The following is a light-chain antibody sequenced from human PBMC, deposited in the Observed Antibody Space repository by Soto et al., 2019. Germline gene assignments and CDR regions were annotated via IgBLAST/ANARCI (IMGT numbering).Light chain of an antibody. CDR1: QSLSNY. CDR2: AAS. J-gene: IGKJ1*01. CDR3: QQTSSSPET. V-gene: IGKV1-39*01. Sequence: DIQMTQSPSSLSASVGDRVTITCRASQSLSNYLNWFQQKPGNPPKLLIYAASTLQGGVPSRFSGRGSRTDFTLTTSNLQPEDFATYYCQQTSSSPETFGQGTKVEI.